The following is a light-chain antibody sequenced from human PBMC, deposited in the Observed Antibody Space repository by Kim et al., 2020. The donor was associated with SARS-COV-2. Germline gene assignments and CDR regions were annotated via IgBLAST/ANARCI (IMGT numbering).Light chain of an antibody. CDR2: GAS. J-gene: IGKJ1*01. Sequence: EIVMTQSPATLSVSPGERATLSCRASQSVSSNSAWYQQKPGQAPRLLIYGASTRATGIPARFSGSGSGTEFTLTISSLQSEDFAVYYCQQYNNWPSGTFGQGTKVDIK. V-gene: IGKV3-15*01. CDR3: QQYNNWPSGT. CDR1: QSVSSN.